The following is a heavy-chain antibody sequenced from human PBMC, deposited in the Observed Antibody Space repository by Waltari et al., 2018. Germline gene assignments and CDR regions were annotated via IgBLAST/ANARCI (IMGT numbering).Heavy chain of an antibody. CDR3: ARVEAAGLDAFDI. Sequence: QVQLQQRGAGLLKPSETLSLTCAVYGGSFSCYYLSWIRQPQGKGLEGIGEINHSGSTNYNPSLKSRVTISVDTSKNQLSLKLSSVTAADTAVYYCARVEAAGLDAFDIWGQGTMVTVSS. CDR2: INHSGST. D-gene: IGHD6-13*01. V-gene: IGHV4-34*01. CDR1: GGSFSCYY. J-gene: IGHJ3*02.